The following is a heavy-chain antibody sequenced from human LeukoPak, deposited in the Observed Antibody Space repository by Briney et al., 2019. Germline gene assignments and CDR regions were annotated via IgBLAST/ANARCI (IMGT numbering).Heavy chain of an antibody. J-gene: IGHJ4*02. V-gene: IGHV3-53*01. CDR1: GFSVSSNY. CDR3: ARAVAAARGVNYFDY. CDR2: IYSGGNT. D-gene: IGHD3-10*01. Sequence: GGSLRLSCAASGFSVSSNYMSWVRQAPGKGLERVSVIYSGGNTYYADSVKGRFTISRDNSRNTLYLQMNSLRAEDTAVYYCARAVAAARGVNYFDYWGQGTLVTVSS.